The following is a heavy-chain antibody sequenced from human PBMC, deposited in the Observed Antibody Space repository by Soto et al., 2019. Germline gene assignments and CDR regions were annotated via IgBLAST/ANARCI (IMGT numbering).Heavy chain of an antibody. Sequence: QVQLVQSGAEVRKPGASVKVSCKASGYTFTSYGISWVRQAPGQGLEWMGWISAYNGNTNYAQKLQGRVTMTTDTSTSTAYMELRSLRSDDTAVYYYARDLWNMYQLLFSVGDAFDIWGQGTMVTVSS. J-gene: IGHJ3*02. CDR1: GYTFTSYG. V-gene: IGHV1-18*01. CDR3: ARDLWNMYQLLFSVGDAFDI. CDR2: ISAYNGNT. D-gene: IGHD2-2*01.